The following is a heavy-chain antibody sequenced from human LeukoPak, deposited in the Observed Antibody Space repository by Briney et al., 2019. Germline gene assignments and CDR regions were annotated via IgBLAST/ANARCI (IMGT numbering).Heavy chain of an antibody. J-gene: IGHJ4*02. D-gene: IGHD6-19*01. Sequence: GASVKVSCKASGYTFTSYGISWVRQAPGQGLEWMGWISAYNGNTNYAQKLQGRVTMTTDTSTSTAYMELRSLRSDDTAVYYCARRTSRLVPGNYFDYWGQGTLVTVSS. CDR1: GYTFTSYG. CDR2: ISAYNGNT. V-gene: IGHV1-18*01. CDR3: ARRTSRLVPGNYFDY.